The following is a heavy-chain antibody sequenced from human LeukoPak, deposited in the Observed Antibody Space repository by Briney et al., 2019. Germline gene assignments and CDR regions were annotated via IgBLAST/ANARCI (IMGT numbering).Heavy chain of an antibody. D-gene: IGHD6-19*01. Sequence: PSETLSLTCTVSGGSLSGYYWSWIRQSPGKSPEWIEYIHYTGTTNFNPSLKSRVTMSIDTSKNQFSLRLSSVTAADTAMYYCARDGSSGWYRYYFDYWGQGTLVTVSS. J-gene: IGHJ4*02. V-gene: IGHV4-59*01. CDR1: GGSLSGYY. CDR3: ARDGSSGWYRYYFDY. CDR2: IHYTGTT.